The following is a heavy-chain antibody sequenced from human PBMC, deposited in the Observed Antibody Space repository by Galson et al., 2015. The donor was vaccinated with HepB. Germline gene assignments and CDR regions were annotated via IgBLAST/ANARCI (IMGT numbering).Heavy chain of an antibody. V-gene: IGHV3-15*01. Sequence: SLRLSCAASGFTFRNAWMTWVRQAPGKGLEWVGRIKSRTDGGTTDYAAPVKGRFTLSRDDSKKALFLQVKSLKTEDTAMYYCTTTGGGDFDYWGQGTLVTVSS. CDR1: GFTFRNAW. CDR2: IKSRTDGGTT. J-gene: IGHJ4*02. D-gene: IGHD3-16*01. CDR3: TTTGGGDFDY.